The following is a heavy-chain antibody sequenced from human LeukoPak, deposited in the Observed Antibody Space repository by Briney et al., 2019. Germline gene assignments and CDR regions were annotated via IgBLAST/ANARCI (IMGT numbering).Heavy chain of an antibody. Sequence: GASVKVSFKASGYTFTSYYMHWVRQAPGQGLEWMGIINPSGGSTSYAQKFQGRVTMTRDTSTSTVYMELSSLRSEDTAVYYRARDPGYYGSGSYPNYFDYWGQGTLVTVSS. CDR1: GYTFTSYY. V-gene: IGHV1-46*01. CDR2: INPSGGST. J-gene: IGHJ4*02. CDR3: ARDPGYYGSGSYPNYFDY. D-gene: IGHD3-10*01.